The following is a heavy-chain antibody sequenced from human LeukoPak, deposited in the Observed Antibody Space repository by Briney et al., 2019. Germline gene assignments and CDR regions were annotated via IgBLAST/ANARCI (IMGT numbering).Heavy chain of an antibody. J-gene: IGHJ4*02. CDR3: ARGGQNHRVFDY. V-gene: IGHV4-34*01. Sequence: PSETLSLTCAVYGGSFSGYYWSWIRQPPGKGLEWIGEINHSGSTNYNPSLKSRVTISVDTSKNQFSLKLSSVTAADTAVYYCARGGQNHRVFDYWGQGTLVPVSS. CDR1: GGSFSGYY. CDR2: INHSGST.